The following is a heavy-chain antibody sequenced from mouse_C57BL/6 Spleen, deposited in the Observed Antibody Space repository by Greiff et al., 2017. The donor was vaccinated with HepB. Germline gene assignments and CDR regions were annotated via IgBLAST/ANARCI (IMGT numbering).Heavy chain of an antibody. CDR3: ARERTPGGFAY. J-gene: IGHJ3*01. CDR2: ISYDGSN. V-gene: IGHV3-6*01. Sequence: EVKLQESGPGLVKPSQSLSLTCSVTGYSITSGYYWNWIRQFPGNKLEWMGYISYDGSNNYNPSLKNRISITRDTSKNQFFLKLNSVTTEDTATYYCARERTPGGFAYWGQGTLVTVSA. CDR1: GYSITSGYY.